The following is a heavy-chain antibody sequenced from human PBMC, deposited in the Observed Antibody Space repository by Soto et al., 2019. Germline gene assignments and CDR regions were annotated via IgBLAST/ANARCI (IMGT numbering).Heavy chain of an antibody. J-gene: IGHJ4*02. CDR2: ISAYNGNT. CDR3: ARVSSSSWYFDY. CDR1: GYTFTRYV. D-gene: IGHD6-13*01. Sequence: SVKVSCKASGYTFTRYVISWVRHAPGQGLEWMGWISAYNGNTNYAQKLQGRVTMTTDTSTSTAYMELRSLRSDDTAVYYCARVSSSSWYFDYWGQGPLVTVSS. V-gene: IGHV1-18*04.